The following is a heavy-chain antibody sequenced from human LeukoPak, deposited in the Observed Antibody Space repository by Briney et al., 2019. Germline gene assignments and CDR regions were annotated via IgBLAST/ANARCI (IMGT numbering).Heavy chain of an antibody. J-gene: IGHJ4*02. CDR2: IYHSGST. D-gene: IGHD4-11*01. Sequence: PSETLSLTCTVSGYSISSGYYWGWIRQPPGKGLEWIGNIYHSGSTYYNPSLKSRVTISVDTSKNQFSLKLSSVTAADTAVYYCARDADDYSNYLIYWGQGTLVTVSS. CDR1: GYSISSGYY. V-gene: IGHV4-38-2*02. CDR3: ARDADDYSNYLIY.